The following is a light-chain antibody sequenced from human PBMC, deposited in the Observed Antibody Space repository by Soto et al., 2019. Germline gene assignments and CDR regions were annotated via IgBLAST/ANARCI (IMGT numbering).Light chain of an antibody. CDR1: QSISNY. V-gene: IGKV1-39*01. CDR2: AAS. Sequence: DIPMTQSPSSLSASVGDRVTITCRASQSISNYLNWYQQKVGKAPKLLIYAASNFQRGVTSKFSGSGSGTDFTLTISSLQPEDFATYFCQQTYSKPITFGQGTRLEIK. J-gene: IGKJ5*01. CDR3: QQTYSKPIT.